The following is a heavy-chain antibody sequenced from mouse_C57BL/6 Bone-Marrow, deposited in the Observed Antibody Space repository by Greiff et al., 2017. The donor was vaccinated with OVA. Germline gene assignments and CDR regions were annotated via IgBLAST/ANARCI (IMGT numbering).Heavy chain of an antibody. D-gene: IGHD2-4*01. Sequence: EVQLQQSGPELVKPGASVKIPCKASGYTFTDYNMDWVKQSPGKSLEWIGGINPNNGGTIYNQKVKGKDTLTVDKSTSTAYMELRSLTSEDTAVDYGAREGHYDYDEAWFAYWGQGTLVTVSA. CDR1: GYTFTDYN. J-gene: IGHJ3*01. V-gene: IGHV1-18*01. CDR2: INPNNGGT. CDR3: AREGHYDYDEAWFAY.